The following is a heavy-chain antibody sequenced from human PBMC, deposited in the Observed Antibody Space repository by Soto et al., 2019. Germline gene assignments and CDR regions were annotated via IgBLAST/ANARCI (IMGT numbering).Heavy chain of an antibody. J-gene: IGHJ4*02. CDR3: ARERGSGSYYPSYFDY. D-gene: IGHD3-10*01. V-gene: IGHV1-3*01. Sequence: QVQLVQSGAEVKKPGASAKVSCRASGYTFTSYAMHWVRQAPGQRLEWMGWINAGNGNTKYSQKFQGRVTITRDTSASTAYMELSSLRSEDTAVYYCARERGSGSYYPSYFDYWGQGTLVTVSS. CDR1: GYTFTSYA. CDR2: INAGNGNT.